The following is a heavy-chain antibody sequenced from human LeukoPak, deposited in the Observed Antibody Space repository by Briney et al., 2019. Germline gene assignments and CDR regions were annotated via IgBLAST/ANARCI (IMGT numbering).Heavy chain of an antibody. CDR2: ISGSGSAI. CDR1: GFTFSSYS. CDR3: AREEYGDYLPDY. V-gene: IGHV3-48*04. J-gene: IGHJ4*02. Sequence: PGGSLRLSCAASGFTFSSYSMNWVRQAPGRGLEWVSYISGSGSAIDFADSVKGRFTISRDNVKNSLYLQMNSLRAEDSAVYYCAREEYGDYLPDYWGQGTLVTVSS. D-gene: IGHD4-17*01.